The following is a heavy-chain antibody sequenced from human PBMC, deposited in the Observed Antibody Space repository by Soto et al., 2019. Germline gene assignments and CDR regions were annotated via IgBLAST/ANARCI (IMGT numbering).Heavy chain of an antibody. V-gene: IGHV4-59*01. Sequence: PSETLSLTCNVDSISTYYWNWIRQPPGKGLEWIGYIYYSGSTNYNPSLKSRVTISVDTSKNQFSLKLSSVTAADTAVYYCARVTMIRGVNLYYFDYWGQGTLVTVSS. D-gene: IGHD3-10*01. CDR3: ARVTMIRGVNLYYFDY. CDR1: SISTYY. CDR2: IYYSGST. J-gene: IGHJ4*02.